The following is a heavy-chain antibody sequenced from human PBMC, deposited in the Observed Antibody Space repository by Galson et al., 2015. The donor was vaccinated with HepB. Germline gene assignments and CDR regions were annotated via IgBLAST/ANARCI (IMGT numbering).Heavy chain of an antibody. CDR3: ARGGYQLLDAFDI. V-gene: IGHV3-21*01. Sequence: LRLSCAASGFTFSSYSMNWVRQAPGKGLEWVSSISSSSSYIYYADSVKGRFTISRDNAKNSLYLQMNSLRAEDTAVYYCARGGYQLLDAFDIWGQGTMVTVSS. CDR1: GFTFSSYS. CDR2: ISSSSSYI. J-gene: IGHJ3*02. D-gene: IGHD2-2*01.